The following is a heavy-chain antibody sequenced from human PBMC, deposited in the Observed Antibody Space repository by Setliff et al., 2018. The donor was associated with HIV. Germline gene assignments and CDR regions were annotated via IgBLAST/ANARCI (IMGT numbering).Heavy chain of an antibody. V-gene: IGHV1-18*01. D-gene: IGHD3-22*01. CDR3: SRVGPFEFDSRGYAEF. CDR1: GYTFSSFA. CDR2: ISGYNGHT. Sequence: ASVKVSCKTSGYTFSSFAMSWVRQAPGQGLEWVAWISGYNGHTNYAQRFQGRVTVTTDTSTSTAYMELRSLRSYDTAVYFCSRVGPFEFDSRGYAEFWGQGTPVTVSS. J-gene: IGHJ4*02.